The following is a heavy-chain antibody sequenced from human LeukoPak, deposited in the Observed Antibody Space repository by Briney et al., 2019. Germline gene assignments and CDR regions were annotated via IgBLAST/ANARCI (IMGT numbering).Heavy chain of an antibody. J-gene: IGHJ4*02. CDR1: GGSFSGYY. D-gene: IGHD4-17*01. Sequence: SETLSLTCAVYGGSFSGYYWSWIRQPPEKGLEWIGEINDGGNTDYNPSLKSRVIISIDTSKNQFSLKLSSVTAADTAVYYCAGLTDTVTTGYYFDYWGQGTLVTVSS. V-gene: IGHV4-34*01. CDR3: AGLTDTVTTGYYFDY. CDR2: INDGGNT.